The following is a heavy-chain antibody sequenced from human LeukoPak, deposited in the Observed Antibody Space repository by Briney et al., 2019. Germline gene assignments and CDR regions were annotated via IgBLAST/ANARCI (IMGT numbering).Heavy chain of an antibody. Sequence: RASVKVSCKASGYTFTSYGISWVRQAPGQGLEWMGGIIPIFGTANYAQKFQGRVTITADESTSTAYMELSSLRSEDTAVYYCARGEVGYCSSTSCYDWFDPWGQGTLVTVSS. V-gene: IGHV1-69*13. CDR2: IIPIFGTA. J-gene: IGHJ5*02. D-gene: IGHD2-2*01. CDR1: GYTFTSYG. CDR3: ARGEVGYCSSTSCYDWFDP.